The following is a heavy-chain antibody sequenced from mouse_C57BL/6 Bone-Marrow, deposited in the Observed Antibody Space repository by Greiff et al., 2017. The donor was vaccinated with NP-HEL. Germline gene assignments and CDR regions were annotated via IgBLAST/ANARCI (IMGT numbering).Heavy chain of an antibody. D-gene: IGHD1-1*01. CDR3: AREGDYGSGYGYWYFDV. J-gene: IGHJ1*03. V-gene: IGHV1-69*01. CDR1: GYTFTSYW. Sequence: QVQLQQPGAELVMPGASVKLSCKASGYTFTSYWMHWVKQRPGQGLEWIGEIDPSDSYTNYNQKFKGKSTLTVDKSSSTAYMQLSSLTSEDSAVYYGAREGDYGSGYGYWYFDVWGRGTTVTVSA. CDR2: IDPSDSYT.